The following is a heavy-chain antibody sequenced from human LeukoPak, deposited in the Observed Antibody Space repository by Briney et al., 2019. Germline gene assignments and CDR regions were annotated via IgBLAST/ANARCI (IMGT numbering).Heavy chain of an antibody. D-gene: IGHD5-18*01. CDR2: ISYDGSNT. J-gene: IGHJ4*02. Sequence: RTGGSLRLSRAASGFTFSDTWMRWVRQAPGKGLEWVAVISYDGSNTYYADSVKGRFTISRDNSKNTLYLQMNSLRTEDTAVYYCATDTAPDYWGQGTLVTVSS. V-gene: IGHV3-30*03. CDR3: ATDTAPDY. CDR1: GFTFSDTW.